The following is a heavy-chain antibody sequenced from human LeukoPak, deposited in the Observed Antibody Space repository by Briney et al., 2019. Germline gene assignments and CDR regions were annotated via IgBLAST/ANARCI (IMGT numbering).Heavy chain of an antibody. CDR2: IYYSGST. V-gene: IGHV4-31*03. CDR1: GGSISSGDYY. J-gene: IGHJ5*02. CDR3: ARGGYCSSTSCPNWFDP. D-gene: IGHD2-2*03. Sequence: SETLSLTCTVSGGSISSGDYYWSWIRQHPGKGLEWIGYIYYSGSTYYNPSLKSRVTISVDTSKNQFSLKLSSVTAADTAVYYCARGGYCSSTSCPNWFDPWGQGTLVTVSS.